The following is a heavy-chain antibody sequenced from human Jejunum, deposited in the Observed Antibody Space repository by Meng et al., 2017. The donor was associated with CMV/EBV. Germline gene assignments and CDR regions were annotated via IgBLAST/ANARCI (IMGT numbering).Heavy chain of an antibody. CDR2: LYTGGSA. D-gene: IGHD3-10*01. J-gene: IGHJ4*02. Sequence: SGLRVSYNYMVWVRQVAGKGLQWVSTLYTGGSAHYAPSVEGRFTISRDNAKNSLYLQMDSLRAEDTAVYYCAREGAVRQVQFDSWGQGTLVTVSS. CDR3: AREGAVRQVQFDS. V-gene: IGHV3-66*01. CDR1: GLRVSYNY.